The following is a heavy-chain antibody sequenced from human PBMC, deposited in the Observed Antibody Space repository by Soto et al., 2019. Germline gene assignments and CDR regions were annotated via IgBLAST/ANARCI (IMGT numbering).Heavy chain of an antibody. Sequence: QVHLLESGPGLVEPSGTLSLTCTVSGGSISSRNRWSWVRQSPGKGLEWIGEVSHSGSTNSNPSLTGRVTISLDKSNNQFSLNLESMTAAAAAVYFCANTRGLGLMDAWGKGTTVVVSS. D-gene: IGHD2-2*01. CDR3: ANTRGLGLMDA. CDR2: VSHSGST. J-gene: IGHJ6*03. CDR1: GGSISSRNR. V-gene: IGHV4-4*02.